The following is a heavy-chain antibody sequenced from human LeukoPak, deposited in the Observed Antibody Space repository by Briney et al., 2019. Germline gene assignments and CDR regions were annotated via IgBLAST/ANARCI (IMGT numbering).Heavy chain of an antibody. D-gene: IGHD3-22*01. J-gene: IGHJ4*02. CDR3: ARARPESYDSSGYYFCY. V-gene: IGHV4-34*01. CDR1: GGSFSGYY. Sequence: SETLSLTCAVYGGSFSGYYWSWIRQPPGKGLEWIGEINHSGSTNYNPSLKSRVTISVDTSKTQFSLKLSSVTAADTPVYYCARARPESYDSSGYYFCYWGQGTLVTVSS. CDR2: INHSGST.